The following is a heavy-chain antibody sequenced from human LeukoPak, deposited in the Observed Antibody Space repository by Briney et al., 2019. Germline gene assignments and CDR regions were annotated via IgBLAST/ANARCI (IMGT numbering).Heavy chain of an antibody. CDR1: GYTFTSYD. J-gene: IGHJ4*02. D-gene: IGHD1-1*01. Sequence: ASVKVSCKTSGYTFTSYDINWVRQATGQGLEWMGWMNPNSGNTGYAQKFQGSITMARNTSISTAYMELSSLRSEDAAVYYCVRFTTWDDYWGQGTLVTVSS. CDR2: MNPNSGNT. CDR3: VRFTTWDDY. V-gene: IGHV1-8*01.